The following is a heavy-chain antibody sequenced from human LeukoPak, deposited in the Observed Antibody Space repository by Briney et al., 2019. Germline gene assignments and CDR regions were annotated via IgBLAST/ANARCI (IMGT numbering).Heavy chain of an antibody. D-gene: IGHD2-15*01. J-gene: IGHJ1*01. Sequence: ASVKVSCKASGYTFSSYGITWVRQAPGQGLEWMGWISAYNGKTNYAQKFQGRVTMTTDTSTSTAYMELRSLRSDDTAVYYCARGSEDIVVVVAATHAEYFQHWGQGTLVTVSS. V-gene: IGHV1-18*01. CDR1: GYTFSSYG. CDR2: ISAYNGKT. CDR3: ARGSEDIVVVVAATHAEYFQH.